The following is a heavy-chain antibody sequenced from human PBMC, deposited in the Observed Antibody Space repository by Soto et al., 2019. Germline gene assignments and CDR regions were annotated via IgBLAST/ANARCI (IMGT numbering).Heavy chain of an antibody. CDR3: ARVSGSSSFGWFDP. Sequence: PPGKGLEWIGYIYYSGSTNYNPSLKSRVTISVDTSKNQFSLKLSSVTAADTAVYYCARVSGSSSFGWFDPWGQGTLVTVSS. J-gene: IGHJ5*02. D-gene: IGHD6-6*01. V-gene: IGHV4-59*01. CDR2: IYYSGST.